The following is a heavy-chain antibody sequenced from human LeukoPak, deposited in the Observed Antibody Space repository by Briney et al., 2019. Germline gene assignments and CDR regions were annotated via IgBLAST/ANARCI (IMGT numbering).Heavy chain of an antibody. CDR1: GGPISSGGYY. V-gene: IGHV4-31*03. Sequence: SETLSLTCTVSGGPISSGGYYWSWIRQHPGKGLEWIGYIYYSGSTYYNPSLKSRFTISVDTSKNQFSLKLSSVTAADTAVYYCARDHPYQQHAFDIWGQGTMVTVSS. CDR2: IYYSGST. D-gene: IGHD5-18*01. J-gene: IGHJ3*02. CDR3: ARDHPYQQHAFDI.